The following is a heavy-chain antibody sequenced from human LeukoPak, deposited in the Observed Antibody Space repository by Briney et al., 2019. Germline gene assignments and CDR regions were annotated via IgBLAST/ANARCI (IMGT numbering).Heavy chain of an antibody. D-gene: IGHD6-13*01. J-gene: IGHJ4*02. Sequence: SETLSLTCTVSGGSINNYYWNWIRQPPGKGLEWIGYIYYSGTTNYNPSLKSRVTLSVDTSKNQLSLRLSSVTAADTAVYYCARVPSYSSSWYFDYWGQGTLVTVSS. CDR1: GGSINNYY. V-gene: IGHV4-59*01. CDR3: ARVPSYSSSWYFDY. CDR2: IYYSGTT.